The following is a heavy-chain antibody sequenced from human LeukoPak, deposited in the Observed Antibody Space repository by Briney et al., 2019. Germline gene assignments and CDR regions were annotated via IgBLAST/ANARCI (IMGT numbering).Heavy chain of an antibody. CDR3: ARDRGIAVAGRPLDY. CDR2: INPNSGGT. V-gene: IGHV1-2*02. J-gene: IGHJ4*02. D-gene: IGHD6-19*01. Sequence: GASVKVSFKASGYIFTDYYIHWVRQAPAHGLEWVGWINPNSGGTNYAQNLQRTVTITRDTSISPASMELNRLSSDDTAVYYCARDRGIAVAGRPLDYWGQGTLVTVSS. CDR1: GYIFTDYY.